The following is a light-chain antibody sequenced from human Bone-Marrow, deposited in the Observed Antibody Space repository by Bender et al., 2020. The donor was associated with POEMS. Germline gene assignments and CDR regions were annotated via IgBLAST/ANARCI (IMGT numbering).Light chain of an antibody. CDR2: KDT. V-gene: IGLV3-1*01. CDR3: QAWDTYSVI. Sequence: SYEVTQPPSVSVSPGQTASITCPGDDVGDKYVAWYQQKPGQSPVLVIYKDTKRPSGIPERFSGSNSGNTATLTISGTQAMDEADYYCQAWDTYSVIFGGGTKLTVL. CDR1: DVGDKY. J-gene: IGLJ2*01.